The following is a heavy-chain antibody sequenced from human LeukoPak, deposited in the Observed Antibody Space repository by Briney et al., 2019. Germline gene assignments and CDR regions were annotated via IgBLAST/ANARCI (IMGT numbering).Heavy chain of an antibody. D-gene: IGHD3-22*01. CDR1: GFTFDDYA. J-gene: IGHJ4*02. Sequence: GRSLRLSCAASGFTFDDYAMHWVRQAPGKGLEWVSGINWNSGNIGYADSVKGRFTISRDNARNSLYLQMNSLRAEDMALYYCAKSYDSSGTIDYWGQGTLVTVSS. CDR2: INWNSGNI. CDR3: AKSYDSSGTIDY. V-gene: IGHV3-9*03.